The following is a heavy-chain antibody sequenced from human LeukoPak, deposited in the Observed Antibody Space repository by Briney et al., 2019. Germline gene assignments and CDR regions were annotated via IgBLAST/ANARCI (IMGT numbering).Heavy chain of an antibody. J-gene: IGHJ3*02. CDR1: GLTFNNYA. CDR2: ISGRGASK. V-gene: IGHV3-23*01. CDR3: ARGMATIGGRAGGDAFDI. Sequence: GGSLRLSCAVPGLTFNNYAMSWVRQAPGKGLEWVSGISGRGASKYYADSVKGRFTISRDNAKNSLYLQMNSLRAEDTAVYYCARGMATIGGRAGGDAFDIWGQGTMVTVSS. D-gene: IGHD5-24*01.